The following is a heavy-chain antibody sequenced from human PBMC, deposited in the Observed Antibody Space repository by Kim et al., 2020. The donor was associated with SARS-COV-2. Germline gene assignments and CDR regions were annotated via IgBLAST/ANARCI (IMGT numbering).Heavy chain of an antibody. Sequence: GESLKISCKGSGYSFTSYWIGWVRQMPGKGLAWMGIIYPGDSDTRYSPSFQGQVTISADKSISTAYLQWSSLKASDTAMYYCARSIQRRFWSGYYGMDVWGQGTTVTVSS. CDR3: ARSIQRRFWSGYYGMDV. D-gene: IGHD3-3*01. CDR1: GYSFTSYW. J-gene: IGHJ6*02. CDR2: IYPGDSDT. V-gene: IGHV5-51*01.